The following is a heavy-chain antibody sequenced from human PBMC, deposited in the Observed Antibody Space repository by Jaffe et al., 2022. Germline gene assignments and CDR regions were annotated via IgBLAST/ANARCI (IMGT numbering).Heavy chain of an antibody. Sequence: EVQLVESGGALVQPGESLKLSCAVSGLSISDSAIHWVRQASGKGLEWVGRIRTKANSYATAYTASLKDRFIISRDDSKNTAYLQLNSLKTEDTAVYYCTRLLSAIGTSSASFDFWGQGTLVTVSS. V-gene: IGHV3-73*02. CDR2: IRTKANSYAT. CDR3: TRLLSAIGTSSASFDF. J-gene: IGHJ4*02. D-gene: IGHD1-1*01. CDR1: GLSISDSA.